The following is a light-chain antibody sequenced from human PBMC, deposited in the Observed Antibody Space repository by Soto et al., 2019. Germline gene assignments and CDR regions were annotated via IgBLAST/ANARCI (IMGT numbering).Light chain of an antibody. CDR1: QSVGSK. J-gene: IGKJ4*01. CDR3: QPYNNWPLT. Sequence: EIVLTQSPAPLSLSPGEGATLSCKASQSVGSKLAWFQQKPGQAPRLLIYDASNRATGIPARFSGSRSEAEFTLTINSLQSEDFAVYYCQPYNNWPLTFGGGTKVDIK. V-gene: IGKV3D-15*01. CDR2: DAS.